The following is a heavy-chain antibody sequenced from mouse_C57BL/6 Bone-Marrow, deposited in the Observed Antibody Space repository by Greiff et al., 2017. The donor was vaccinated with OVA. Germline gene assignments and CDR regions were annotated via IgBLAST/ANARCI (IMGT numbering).Heavy chain of an antibody. Sequence: QVQLQQSGTELVKPGASVKISCKASGYAFSSSWMNWVKQRPGKGLEWIGRIYPGDGDTNYNGTFKGKATLTADKSSSTAYMQLSSLTSEDSAVYFCARSDSSGYLSWFAYWGQGTLVTVSA. CDR2: IYPGDGDT. CDR3: ARSDSSGYLSWFAY. D-gene: IGHD3-2*02. CDR1: GYAFSSSW. V-gene: IGHV1-82*01. J-gene: IGHJ3*01.